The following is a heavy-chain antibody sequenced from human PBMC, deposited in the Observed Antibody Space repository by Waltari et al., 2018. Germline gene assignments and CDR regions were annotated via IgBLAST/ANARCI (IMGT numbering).Heavy chain of an antibody. CDR2: INYSGNT. CDR1: GGSFSGYY. V-gene: IGHV4-34*01. D-gene: IGHD3-3*01. J-gene: IGHJ5*02. Sequence: QVQLQQWGAGLLKPSETLSLTCAVYGGSFSGYYGTWIRQPPGKGLEWIGEINYSGNTNYNPSLKSRVTISVDTSKNQFSLKLTSVNAADTAVYYCARGPGVDFWSGYYSWGQGTLVSVSS. CDR3: ARGPGVDFWSGYYS.